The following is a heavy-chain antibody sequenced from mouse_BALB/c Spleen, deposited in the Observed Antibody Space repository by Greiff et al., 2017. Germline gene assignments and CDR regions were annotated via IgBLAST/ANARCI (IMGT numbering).Heavy chain of an antibody. CDR3: ARILLRLRPYAMDY. CDR1: GFSLSTSGMV. D-gene: IGHD1-2*01. V-gene: IGHV8-8*01. CDR2: IWWDDDK. Sequence: QVTLKVSGPGILQPSQTLSLTCSFSGFSLSTSGMVVGWIRQPSGKGLEWLAHIWWDDDKRYNPALKSRLTISKDTSSNQVFLKIASVDTADTATYYCARILLRLRPYAMDYWGQGTSVTVSS. J-gene: IGHJ4*01.